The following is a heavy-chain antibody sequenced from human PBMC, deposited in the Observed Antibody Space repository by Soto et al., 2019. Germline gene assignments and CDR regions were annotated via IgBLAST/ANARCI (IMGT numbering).Heavy chain of an antibody. D-gene: IGHD1-26*01. J-gene: IGHJ5*02. Sequence: PSETLSLTCTVSGGSISTGGHYWNWIRQYPGKGLDWIGYIYHRGTTSYSPSLKSRVTISIDTSKNQFSLKLTSVTAADTAVYYCARDSTVIVGANSGFDPWGQGTLVTVPQ. CDR2: IYHRGTT. V-gene: IGHV4-31*03. CDR3: ARDSTVIVGANSGFDP. CDR1: GGSISTGGHY.